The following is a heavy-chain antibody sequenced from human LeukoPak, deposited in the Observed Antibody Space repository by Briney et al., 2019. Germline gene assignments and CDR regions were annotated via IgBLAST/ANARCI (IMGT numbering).Heavy chain of an antibody. CDR2: IYYSGST. CDR3: ARYYYDSSGYAFDY. D-gene: IGHD3-22*01. CDR1: GGSISSYY. Sequence: KSSETLSLTCTVSGGSISSYYWSWIRQPPGKGLEWIGYIYYSGSTNYNPSLKSRVTMSVDTSKNQFSLKLSSVTAADTAVYYCARYYYDSSGYAFDYWGQGTLVTVSS. V-gene: IGHV4-59*12. J-gene: IGHJ4*02.